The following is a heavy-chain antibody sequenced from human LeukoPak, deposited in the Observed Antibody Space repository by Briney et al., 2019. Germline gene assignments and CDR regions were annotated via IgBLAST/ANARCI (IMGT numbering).Heavy chain of an antibody. CDR2: ISGGGGGT. V-gene: IGHV3-23*01. CDR1: GFTFSSYA. J-gene: IGHJ1*01. D-gene: IGHD3-22*01. CDR3: AKTMYYFDSSGYYYFQD. Sequence: GGSLRLSCAASGFTFSSYAMSWVRQAPGEGLEWVSGISGGGGGTYYAHCVEGLFAISRDNSKNTLSLQMNGLRADDTAIYYCAKTMYYFDSSGYYYFQDWGQGTLVTVSS.